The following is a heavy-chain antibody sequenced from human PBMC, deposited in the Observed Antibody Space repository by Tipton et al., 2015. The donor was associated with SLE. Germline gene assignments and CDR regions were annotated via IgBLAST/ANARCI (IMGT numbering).Heavy chain of an antibody. V-gene: IGHV3-21*01. J-gene: IGHJ3*02. CDR1: GFTFSSYT. D-gene: IGHD3-9*01. Sequence: GSLRLSCAASGFTFSSYTMNWVRQAPGKGLEWVSSISSGSGYIYYADSVKGRFTISRDNAKSSLYLQMNSLRAEDTAVYYCARDLKGHRIFRMGTQFQNAFDIWGQGTMVTVSS. CDR2: ISSGSGYI. CDR3: ARDLKGHRIFRMGTQFQNAFDI.